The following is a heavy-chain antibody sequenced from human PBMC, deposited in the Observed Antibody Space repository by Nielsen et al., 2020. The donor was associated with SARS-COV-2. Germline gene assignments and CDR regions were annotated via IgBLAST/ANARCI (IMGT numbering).Heavy chain of an antibody. Sequence: GSLRLSCTVSGYSISSGYYWGWIRQPPGKGLEWIGSIYHSGSTYYNPSLKSRVTISVDTSKNQFSLKLSSVTAADTAVYYCARGLGKWNYDWFDPWGQGTLVTVSS. D-gene: IGHD1-7*01. J-gene: IGHJ5*02. CDR1: GYSISSGYY. V-gene: IGHV4-38-2*02. CDR2: IYHSGST. CDR3: ARGLGKWNYDWFDP.